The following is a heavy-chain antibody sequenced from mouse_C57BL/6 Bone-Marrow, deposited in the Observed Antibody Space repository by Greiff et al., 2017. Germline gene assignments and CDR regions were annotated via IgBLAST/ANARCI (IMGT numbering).Heavy chain of an antibody. Sequence: QVQLQQSGPELVKPGASVKLSCKASGYAFTSSWMNWVKQRPGKGLEWIGGIYPGDGDNNYNRKFKGKSTLTADKSSSTAYLQLSSRTSEDSAVYFCACYGDRCAIYYGGQGT. D-gene: IGHD2-13*01. CDR1: GYAFTSSW. CDR2: IYPGDGDN. CDR3: ACYGDRCAIYY. J-gene: IGHJ4*01. V-gene: IGHV1-82*01.